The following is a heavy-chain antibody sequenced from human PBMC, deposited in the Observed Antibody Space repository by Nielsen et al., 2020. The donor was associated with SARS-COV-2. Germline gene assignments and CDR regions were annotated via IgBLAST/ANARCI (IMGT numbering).Heavy chain of an antibody. CDR2: IYTSGST. V-gene: IGHV4-4*07. Sequence: SETLSLTCTVSGGSISSYYWSWIRQPAGKGLEWIGRIYTSGSTNYNPSLKSRVTMSVDTSKNQFSLKLSSVTAADTAVYYCARGPRYFDWLLLNWFDPWGQGTLVTVSS. CDR3: ARGPRYFDWLLLNWFDP. CDR1: GGSISSYY. D-gene: IGHD3-9*01. J-gene: IGHJ5*02.